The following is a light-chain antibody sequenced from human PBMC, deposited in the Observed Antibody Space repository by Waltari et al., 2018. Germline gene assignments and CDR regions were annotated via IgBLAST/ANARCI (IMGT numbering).Light chain of an antibody. V-gene: IGKV2-30*02. CDR3: MQGTHWPYT. CDR2: RVS. Sequence: DVVMTQSPLSLPVTLGQPASISCQFSQSLVHSDGNTHLNWFQQRPGQSPRRLIYRVSNRDSGVPDRFSGSGSGTDFTLKISRVEADDVGVYYCMQGTHWPYTFGQGTKLDIK. J-gene: IGKJ2*01. CDR1: QSLVHSDGNTH.